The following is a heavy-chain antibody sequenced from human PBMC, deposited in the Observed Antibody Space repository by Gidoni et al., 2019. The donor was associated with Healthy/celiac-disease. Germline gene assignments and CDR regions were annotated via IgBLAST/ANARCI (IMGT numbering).Heavy chain of an antibody. CDR1: GFTFSNYW. CDR3: ARAILTVAGIPFDY. Sequence: EVQLVESVGGLVQPGGSLRLSCAASGFTFSNYWMGWVRQAPGKGLEWVANINQNGNEKYYVDSVKGRFTISRDNAKNSLYLQMNSLSAEDTAVYYCARAILTVAGIPFDYWGQGTLVTVSS. CDR2: INQNGNEK. V-gene: IGHV3-7*01. D-gene: IGHD6-19*01. J-gene: IGHJ4*02.